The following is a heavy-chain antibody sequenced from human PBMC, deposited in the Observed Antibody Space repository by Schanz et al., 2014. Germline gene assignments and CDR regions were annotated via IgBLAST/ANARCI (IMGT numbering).Heavy chain of an antibody. J-gene: IGHJ4*02. CDR2: IGHSGNT. CDR3: ARGRQQLGSFDY. CDR1: GGSLSGYF. Sequence: QVQLQQWGAGLLKPSETLSLTCAVYGGSLSGYFWSWIRQPPGKGLEWIGDIGHSGNTKDNPSLKSRVTMSVETSKTQFSLYLSSVTAADTAVYYCARGRQQLGSFDYWGPGTLVSVSS. D-gene: IGHD6-13*01. V-gene: IGHV4-34*01.